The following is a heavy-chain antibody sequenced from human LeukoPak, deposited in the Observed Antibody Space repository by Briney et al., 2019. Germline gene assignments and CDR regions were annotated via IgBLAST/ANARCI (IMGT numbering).Heavy chain of an antibody. V-gene: IGHV3-74*01. J-gene: IGHJ4*02. CDR1: GFTFSSYW. CDR3: ARDMVAGGPDY. CDR2: INSDGITT. D-gene: IGHD6-19*01. Sequence: GGSLRLSCAASGFTFSSYWMHWVRQAPGKGVVWVSRINSDGITTSYADSVKGRFTISRDNAKNTLYLQMNSLTAEDTAVYYCARDMVAGGPDYWGQGTLVTVSS.